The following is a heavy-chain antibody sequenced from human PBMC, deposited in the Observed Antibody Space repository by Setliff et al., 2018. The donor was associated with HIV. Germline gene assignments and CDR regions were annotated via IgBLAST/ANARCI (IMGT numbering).Heavy chain of an antibody. J-gene: IGHJ4*02. D-gene: IGHD6-19*01. V-gene: IGHV4-39*01. CDR3: ARRGRIAVAGGFDY. Sequence: SETLSLTCTVSGGSISSSSYYWGWIRQPPGKGLEWIGSIYYSGSTYYNPSLKGRVTISVDTSKNQFSLKLSSVTAADTAVYYCARRGRIAVAGGFDYWGQGTLVTVSS. CDR2: IYYSGST. CDR1: GGSISSSSYY.